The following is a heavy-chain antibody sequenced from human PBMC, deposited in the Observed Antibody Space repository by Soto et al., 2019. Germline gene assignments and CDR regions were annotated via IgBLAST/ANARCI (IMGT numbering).Heavy chain of an antibody. J-gene: IGHJ6*02. CDR3: ASGISRNYYYYYGMDV. CDR1: GYTFTSYG. V-gene: IGHV1-18*01. Sequence: ASLKVSCKASGYTFTSYGISWVRQAPGQGLEWMGWISAYNGNTNYAQKLQGRVTMTTDTSTSTAYMELRSLRSDDTAVYYCASGISRNYYYYYGMDVWGQGTTVTVSS. CDR2: ISAYNGNT. D-gene: IGHD1-20*01.